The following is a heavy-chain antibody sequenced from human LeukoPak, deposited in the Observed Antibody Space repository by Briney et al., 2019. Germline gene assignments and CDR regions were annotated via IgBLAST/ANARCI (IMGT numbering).Heavy chain of an antibody. Sequence: PSETLSLTCTVSGGSISSSSYYWGWIRQPPGKGLEWIGSIYYSGSTYYNPSLKSRVTISVDTSKNQFSLKLSSVTAADTAVYYCARDLQGWYFDLWGRGTLVTVSS. J-gene: IGHJ2*01. CDR3: ARDLQGWYFDL. CDR2: IYYSGST. V-gene: IGHV4-39*07. CDR1: GGSISSSSYY.